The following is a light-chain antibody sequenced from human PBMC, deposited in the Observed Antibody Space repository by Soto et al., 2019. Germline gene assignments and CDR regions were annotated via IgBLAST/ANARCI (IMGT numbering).Light chain of an antibody. CDR2: DVT. Sequence: QSALTQPAFVSGSPGQSITISCTGTSSDVGGYNYVSWYQHHPGKAPKLIIYDVTNRPSGVSNPFSGSKSGNTASLTISGLQPEDEADYYCSSYTTSNTRQIVFGTGTKLTVL. J-gene: IGLJ1*01. CDR3: SSYTTSNTRQIV. V-gene: IGLV2-14*03. CDR1: SSDVGGYNY.